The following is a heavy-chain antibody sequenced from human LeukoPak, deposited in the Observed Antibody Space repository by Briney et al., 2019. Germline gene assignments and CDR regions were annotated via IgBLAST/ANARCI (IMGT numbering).Heavy chain of an antibody. V-gene: IGHV3-74*01. CDR2: INSDGSST. CDR1: GFTFSSYW. J-gene: IGHJ4*02. Sequence: GGSLRLSCAASGFTFSSYWMHWVRQAPGKGLVWVSRINSDGSSTSYADSVKGRFTISRDNAKNTLYLQMNSLRAEDTAVYYCARVNPEENYYLWFSYFDYWGQGTLVTVSS. CDR3: ARVNPEENYYLWFSYFDY. D-gene: IGHD3-10*01.